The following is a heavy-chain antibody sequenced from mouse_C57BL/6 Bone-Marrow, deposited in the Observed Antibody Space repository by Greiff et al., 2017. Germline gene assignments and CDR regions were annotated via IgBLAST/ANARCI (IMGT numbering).Heavy chain of an antibody. V-gene: IGHV1-55*01. CDR3: ASAKSSDVGGAMDY. D-gene: IGHD1-3*01. J-gene: IGHJ4*01. CDR2: IYPGSGST. Sequence: QVQLQQPGAELVKPGASVKMSCKASGYTFTSYWLTWVKQRPGQGLEWIGDIYPGSGSTNYNEKFKSKATLTVDTSSSTSYMQRSSLTSEDSAVYYCASAKSSDVGGAMDYWGQETSVTVSS. CDR1: GYTFTSYW.